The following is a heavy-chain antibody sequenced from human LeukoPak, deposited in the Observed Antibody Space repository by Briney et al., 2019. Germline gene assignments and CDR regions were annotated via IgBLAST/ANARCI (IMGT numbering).Heavy chain of an antibody. D-gene: IGHD4-17*01. CDR1: GFIFSGYY. V-gene: IGHV3-11*01. CDR2: IRSSGSTI. CDR3: ARRDGDYYYYGMDV. J-gene: IGHJ6*02. Sequence: GGSLRLSCAASGFIFSGYYMRWIRQAAGKGLEWVLYIRSSGSTIYYAGSVKGRFTISRDHVRNSLYLQMNSLRAEDTAVYYCARRDGDYYYYGMDVWGQGTTVTVSS.